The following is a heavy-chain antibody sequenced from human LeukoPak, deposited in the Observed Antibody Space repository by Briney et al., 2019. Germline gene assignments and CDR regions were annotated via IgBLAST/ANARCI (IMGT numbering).Heavy chain of an antibody. J-gene: IGHJ5*02. CDR2: VYYSGIT. D-gene: IGHD4-17*01. Sequence: PPESLSLTCMVSGGSISTYYWSCIWQPPGEGLEWMADVYYSGITTYNPSLKSRVTISVDTSKNQFSLKLSSVTAADTAGYYCARGTTVIPNWFDPWGQGTLVTVSS. V-gene: IGHV4-59*01. CDR1: GGSISTYY. CDR3: ARGTTVIPNWFDP.